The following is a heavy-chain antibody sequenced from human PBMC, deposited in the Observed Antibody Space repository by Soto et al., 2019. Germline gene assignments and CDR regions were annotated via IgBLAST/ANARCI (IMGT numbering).Heavy chain of an antibody. CDR3: ARVQGYWDGFDP. V-gene: IGHV4-34*01. J-gene: IGHJ5*02. D-gene: IGHD1-26*01. CDR1: GGSFSGYY. CDR2: INHSGST. Sequence: ETLSLTCAVYGGSFSGYYWSWIRQPPGKGLEWIGEINHSGSTNYNPSLKSRVTISVDTSKNQFSLKLSSVTAADTAVYYCARVQGYWDGFDPWGQGTLVTVSS.